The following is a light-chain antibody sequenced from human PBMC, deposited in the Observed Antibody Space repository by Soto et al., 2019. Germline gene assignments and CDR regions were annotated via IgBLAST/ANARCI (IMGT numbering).Light chain of an antibody. V-gene: IGLV1-51*01. CDR1: SSNIGGNS. CDR2: DDN. J-gene: IGLJ1*01. CDR3: GSWDSTLSDYV. Sequence: QSVLTQPPSVSAAPGQKVTISCSGSSSNIGGNSVSWYQQLPGTAPKLLIYDDNKRPSGIPDRFSGSKSGTSATLGITGFQTGDEADYYCGSWDSTLSDYVFGNGTKVTVL.